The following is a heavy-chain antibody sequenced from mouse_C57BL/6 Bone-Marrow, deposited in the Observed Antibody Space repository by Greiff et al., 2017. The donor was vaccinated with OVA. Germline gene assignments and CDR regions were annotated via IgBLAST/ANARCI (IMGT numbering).Heavy chain of an antibody. CDR2: ISNLAYSI. Sequence: EVKLMESGGGLVQPGGSLKLSCAASGFTFSDYGMAWVRQAPRKGPEWVAFISNLAYSIYYADTVTGRFTISRENAKNTLYLEMSSLRSEDTAMYYCARIDYYGSSYWYFDVWGTGTTVTVSS. CDR3: ARIDYYGSSYWYFDV. V-gene: IGHV5-15*01. CDR1: GFTFSDYG. D-gene: IGHD1-1*01. J-gene: IGHJ1*03.